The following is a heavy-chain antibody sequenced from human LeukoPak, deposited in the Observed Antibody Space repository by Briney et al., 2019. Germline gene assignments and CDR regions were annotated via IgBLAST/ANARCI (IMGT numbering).Heavy chain of an antibody. CDR3: ARDRGGSGPTTVDY. CDR1: GFTFSTYW. D-gene: IGHD6-19*01. J-gene: IGHJ4*02. CDR2: ITSDGSST. Sequence: GGSLRLSCAASGFTFSTYWMHWVRQAPGKGLVWVSRITSDGSSTIYADSVKGRFTISRDNAKNTLYLQMNSLRAEDTAVYYCARDRGGSGPTTVDYRGQGTLVTVSS. V-gene: IGHV3-74*01.